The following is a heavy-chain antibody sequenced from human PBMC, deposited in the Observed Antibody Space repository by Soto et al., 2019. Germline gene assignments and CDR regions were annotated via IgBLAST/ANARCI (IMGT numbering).Heavy chain of an antibody. Sequence: SVKVSCKASGGTFSSYAISWVRQAPGQGLEWMGGIIPIFGTANYAQKFQGRVTITADESTSTAYMELSSLRSEDTAVYYCARGGTMIVVVITGRKSYYYGMDVWGQGTTVTVSS. CDR2: IIPIFGTA. CDR3: ARGGTMIVVVITGRKSYYYGMDV. J-gene: IGHJ6*02. D-gene: IGHD3-22*01. CDR1: GGTFSSYA. V-gene: IGHV1-69*13.